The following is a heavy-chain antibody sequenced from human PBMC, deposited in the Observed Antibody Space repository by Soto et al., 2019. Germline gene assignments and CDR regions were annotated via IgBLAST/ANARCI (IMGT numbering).Heavy chain of an antibody. CDR3: TTRGGH. V-gene: IGHV3-15*06. D-gene: IGHD6-25*01. CDR2: VKSKADGGTT. CDR1: GFSFSDAW. J-gene: IGHJ4*02. Sequence: QLVESGGGLVKPGGSLRLSCTASGFSFSDAWMSWVRQAPGKGLEWVGRVKSKADGGTTNYAAHVNGRFLVSRDDSQNRLYLEITSRTIEDSGVYFCTTRGGHWGQGALVTVSS.